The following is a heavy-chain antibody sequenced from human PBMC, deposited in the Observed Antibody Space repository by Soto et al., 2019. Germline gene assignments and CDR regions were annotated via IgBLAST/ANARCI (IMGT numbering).Heavy chain of an antibody. CDR2: IYSGGST. Sequence: GGSLRLSCAASGFTVSSNYMSWVRQAPGKGLEWVSVIYSGGSTYYADSVKGRFTISRHNSKNTLYLQMNSLRAEDTAVYYCARGVTMVRGARADYYYGMDVWGQGTTVTVSS. V-gene: IGHV3-53*04. CDR1: GFTVSSNY. CDR3: ARGVTMVRGARADYYYGMDV. J-gene: IGHJ6*02. D-gene: IGHD3-10*01.